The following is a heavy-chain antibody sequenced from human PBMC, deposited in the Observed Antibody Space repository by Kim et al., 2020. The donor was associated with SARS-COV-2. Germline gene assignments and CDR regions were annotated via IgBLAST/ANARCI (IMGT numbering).Heavy chain of an antibody. Sequence: YATKSQGRVTRTRETSTSTVYMELSSLRSEDTAVYYCARGMDSGSYSFDYWGQGTLVTVSS. V-gene: IGHV1-46*01. J-gene: IGHJ4*02. D-gene: IGHD1-26*01. CDR3: ARGMDSGSYSFDY.